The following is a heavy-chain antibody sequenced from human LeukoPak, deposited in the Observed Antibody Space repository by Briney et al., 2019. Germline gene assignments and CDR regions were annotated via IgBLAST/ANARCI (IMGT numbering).Heavy chain of an antibody. CDR3: ARLARQCSGGSCYWKYDVGFDY. CDR2: IYYSGST. V-gene: IGHV4-59*08. CDR1: GGSFSSYY. J-gene: IGHJ4*02. D-gene: IGHD2-15*01. Sequence: SETLSLTCAVYGGSFSSYYWSWIRQPPGKGLEWIGYIYYSGSTNYNPSLKSRVTISVDTSKNQFSLKLSSVTAADTAVYYCARLARQCSGGSCYWKYDVGFDYWGQGTLVTVSS.